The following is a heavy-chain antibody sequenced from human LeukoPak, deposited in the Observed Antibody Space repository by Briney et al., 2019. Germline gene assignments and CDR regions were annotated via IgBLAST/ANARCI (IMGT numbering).Heavy chain of an antibody. D-gene: IGHD2-2*01. CDR3: AAQEYQLTYYYYGLDV. V-gene: IGHV4-34*01. CDR2: VNHSGGT. Sequence: SETLSLTCAVYGWSFSGYYWSWIRQPPGKGLEWIGEVNHSGGTNYNPSLKSRVTISVDTSKNQFSLKLSSVTAADTAVYYCAAQEYQLTYYYYGLDVWGQGTTVTVSS. CDR1: GWSFSGYY. J-gene: IGHJ6*02.